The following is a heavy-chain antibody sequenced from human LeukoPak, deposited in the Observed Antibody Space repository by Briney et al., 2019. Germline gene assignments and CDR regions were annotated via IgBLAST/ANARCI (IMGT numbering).Heavy chain of an antibody. CDR2: INPNSGGT. CDR1: GYTFTGYY. V-gene: IGHV1-2*02. J-gene: IGHJ4*02. Sequence: ASVKVSCKASGYTFTGYYMHWVRQAPGQGLEWMGWINPNSGGTNYAQKFQGRVTMTRDTSISTVYMELSSLRSEDTAVYYCARERWTYDSSGYYEYWGQGTLVTVSS. D-gene: IGHD3-22*01. CDR3: ARERWTYDSSGYYEY.